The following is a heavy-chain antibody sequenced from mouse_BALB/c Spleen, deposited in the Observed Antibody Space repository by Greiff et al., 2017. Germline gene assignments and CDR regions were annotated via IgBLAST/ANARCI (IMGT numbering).Heavy chain of an antibody. CDR2: ISYDGSN. V-gene: IGHV3-6*02. Sequence: VQLKQSGPGLVKPSQSLSLTCSVTGYSITSGYYWNWIRQFPGNKLEWMGYISYDGSNNYNPSLKNRISITRDTSKNQFFLKLNSVTTEDTATYYCATGIYWGQGTTLTVSS. CDR3: ATGIY. CDR1: GYSITSGYY. J-gene: IGHJ2*01.